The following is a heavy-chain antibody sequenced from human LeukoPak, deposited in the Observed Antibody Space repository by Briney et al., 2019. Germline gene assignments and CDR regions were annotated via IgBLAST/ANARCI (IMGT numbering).Heavy chain of an antibody. D-gene: IGHD7-27*01. Sequence: GGSLRLSCAASGFTFSKYAMSWVRQAPGKGLEWVSSISSSSSYIYYADSVKGRFTISRDNAKNPLYLQMNSLRAEDTAVYYCARGHTNNSGRDYWGQGTLVTVSS. V-gene: IGHV3-21*01. J-gene: IGHJ4*02. CDR1: GFTFSKYA. CDR3: ARGHTNNSGRDY. CDR2: ISSSSSYI.